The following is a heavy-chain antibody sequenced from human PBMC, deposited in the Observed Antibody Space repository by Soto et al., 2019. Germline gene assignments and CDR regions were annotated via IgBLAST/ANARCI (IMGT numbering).Heavy chain of an antibody. D-gene: IGHD5-12*01. Sequence: PGGSLRLSCAASGFTVSSNYMSWVRQAPGKGLEWVSVIYSGGSTYYAASVKGRFTISRDNSKNTLYLQMNSLRAEDTAVYYCARARMDIVATIPVNYGMDVWGQGTTVTVSS. V-gene: IGHV3-53*01. CDR3: ARARMDIVATIPVNYGMDV. J-gene: IGHJ6*02. CDR2: IYSGGST. CDR1: GFTVSSNY.